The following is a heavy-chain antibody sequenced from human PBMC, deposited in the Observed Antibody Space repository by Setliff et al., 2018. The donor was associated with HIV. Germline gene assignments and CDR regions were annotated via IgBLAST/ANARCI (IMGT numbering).Heavy chain of an antibody. V-gene: IGHV1-2*02. CDR3: ARGHGMWDYGGNSLLRDYFHN. CDR1: GYTFTGYH. D-gene: IGHD4-17*01. J-gene: IGHJ1*01. CDR2: INPNSGGT. Sequence: ASVKVSCKASGYTFTGYHMHWVRQAPGQGLEWMGWINPNSGGTNYAQKFQGRVTMTRDTSISTAYMELSRLRSDDTAVYYCARGHGMWDYGGNSLLRDYFHNWGQGTQVTVSS.